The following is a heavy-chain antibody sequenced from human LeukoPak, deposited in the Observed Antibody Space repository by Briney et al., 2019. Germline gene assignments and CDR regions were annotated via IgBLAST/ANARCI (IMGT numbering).Heavy chain of an antibody. J-gene: IGHJ6*02. D-gene: IGHD5-12*01. CDR2: IYYSGST. CDR3: ARDRSGYDLGYYYGMDV. CDR1: GGSISSYY. Sequence: PSETLSLTCTVSGGSISSYYWIWIRQPPGKGLEWIGYIYYSGSTNYNPSLKSRVTISVDTSKNQFSLKLSSATAADTAVYYCARDRSGYDLGYYYGMDVWGQGTTVTVSS. V-gene: IGHV4-59*01.